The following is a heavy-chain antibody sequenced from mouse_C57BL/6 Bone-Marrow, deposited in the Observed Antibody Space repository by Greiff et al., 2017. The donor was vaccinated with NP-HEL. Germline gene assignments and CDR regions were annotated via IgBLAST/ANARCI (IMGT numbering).Heavy chain of an antibody. Sequence: EVKLMESGGGLVQPGGSLKLSCAASGFTFSDYYMYWVRQTPEKRLEWVAYISNGGGSTYYPDTVKGRFTISRDNAKNTLYLQMSRLKSEDTAMYYCARTGEIYYDYEEWFAYWGQGALVTVSA. J-gene: IGHJ3*01. CDR1: GFTFSDYY. CDR3: ARTGEIYYDYEEWFAY. CDR2: ISNGGGST. D-gene: IGHD2-4*01. V-gene: IGHV5-12*01.